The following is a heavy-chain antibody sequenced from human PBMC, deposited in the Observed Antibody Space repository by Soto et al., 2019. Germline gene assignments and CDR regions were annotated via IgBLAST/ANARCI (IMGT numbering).Heavy chain of an antibody. J-gene: IGHJ6*02. CDR1: GFSLSTSGVG. CDR3: AHTRIAAGGTVVDEVDYYYYYGMDV. CDR2: IYWIDDK. Sequence: QITLKESGPTLVKPTQTLTLTCTFSGFSLSTSGVGVGWIRQPPGKALEWLALIYWIDDKRYSPSLKSRLTITKDTSKPQVVLKMTNMDTVDTATYYCAHTRIAAGGTVVDEVDYYYYYGMDVWGQGTTVTVSS. D-gene: IGHD6-13*01. V-gene: IGHV2-5*01.